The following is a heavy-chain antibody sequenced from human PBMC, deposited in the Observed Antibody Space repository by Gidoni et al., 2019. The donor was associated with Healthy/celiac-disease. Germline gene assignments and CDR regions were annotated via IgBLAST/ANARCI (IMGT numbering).Heavy chain of an antibody. J-gene: IGHJ6*02. Sequence: EVQLVESGGGLVQPGGSLRLSCAASGFTFSSYEMNWVRKAPGKGLEWVSYISSSGSTIYYADSVMCRFTISRDNAKNSLYLQMNSLRAEDTAVYYCARDNGRAPNFSSSPILAEYYYGMDVWGQGTTVTVSS. D-gene: IGHD6-13*01. CDR1: GFTFSSYE. CDR3: ARDNGRAPNFSSSPILAEYYYGMDV. CDR2: ISSSGSTI. V-gene: IGHV3-48*03.